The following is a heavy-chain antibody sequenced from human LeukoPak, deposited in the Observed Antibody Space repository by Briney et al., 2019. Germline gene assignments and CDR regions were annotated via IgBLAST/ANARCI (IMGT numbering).Heavy chain of an antibody. CDR1: GFTFSSYS. CDR3: ARSHGDYGNNWFDP. Sequence: AGGSLRLSCAASGFTFSSYSMNWVRQAPGKGLEWVSSISSSSSYIYYADSVKGRFTISRDNAKNSLYLQMNSLRAEDTAVYYCARSHGDYGNNWFDPWGQGTLVTVSS. V-gene: IGHV3-21*01. D-gene: IGHD4-17*01. J-gene: IGHJ5*02. CDR2: ISSSSSYI.